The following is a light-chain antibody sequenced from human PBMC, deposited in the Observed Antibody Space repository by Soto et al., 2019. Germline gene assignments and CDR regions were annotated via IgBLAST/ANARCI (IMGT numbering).Light chain of an antibody. V-gene: IGKV1-9*01. CDR2: AAS. J-gene: IGKJ4*01. Sequence: IXLPQSPSSLSASVGDRVTITCLASQRISSHLAWYQQKPGKATKLLIYAASTLQSGVPSRLSGSGSGKDFTLTISTLQPEDFATYYCQQLSNYPLTFGGGTKVAIK. CDR1: QRISSH. CDR3: QQLSNYPLT.